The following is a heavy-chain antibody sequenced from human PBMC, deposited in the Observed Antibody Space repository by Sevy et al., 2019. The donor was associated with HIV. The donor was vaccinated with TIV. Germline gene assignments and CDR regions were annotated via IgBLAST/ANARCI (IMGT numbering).Heavy chain of an antibody. V-gene: IGHV6-1*01. CDR1: GDSVSSNSAA. D-gene: IGHD6-13*01. Sequence: QSQTLSLTCAISGDSVSSNSAAWNWIRQSPSRGLEWLGRTYYRSKWYNDYAVSVKSRITINPDTSKNQFSLQLKSVTPEDTAVYYCGRGVWEAAGPIEIDYWGQGTLVTVSS. J-gene: IGHJ4*02. CDR3: GRGVWEAAGPIEIDY. CDR2: TYYRSKWYN.